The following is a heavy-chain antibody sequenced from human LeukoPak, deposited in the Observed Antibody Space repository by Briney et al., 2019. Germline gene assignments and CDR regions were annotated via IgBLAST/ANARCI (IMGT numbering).Heavy chain of an antibody. Sequence: ASVKVSCKASGGTFSSYAISWVRQAPGQGLEWMGRIIPILGIANYAQKFQGRVTITADKSTSTAYMELSSLRAEDTAVYYCARVREGGSYPYNYYGLDVWGQGTTVTVSS. V-gene: IGHV1-69*04. D-gene: IGHD1-26*01. CDR2: IIPILGIA. J-gene: IGHJ6*02. CDR1: GGTFSSYA. CDR3: ARVREGGSYPYNYYGLDV.